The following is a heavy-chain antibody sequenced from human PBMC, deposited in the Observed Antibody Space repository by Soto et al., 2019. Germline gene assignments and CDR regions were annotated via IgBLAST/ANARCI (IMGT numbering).Heavy chain of an antibody. CDR2: IYYSGST. Sequence: SETLSLTCTVSGGSISSYYWSWIRQPPGKGLEWIGYIYYSGSTNYNPSLKSRVTISVDTSKNQFSLKLSSVTAADTAVYYCARRSKVPTILYYYYYMDVWGKGTTVTVSS. CDR1: GGSISSYY. J-gene: IGHJ6*03. D-gene: IGHD1-26*01. CDR3: ARRSKVPTILYYYYYMDV. V-gene: IGHV4-59*08.